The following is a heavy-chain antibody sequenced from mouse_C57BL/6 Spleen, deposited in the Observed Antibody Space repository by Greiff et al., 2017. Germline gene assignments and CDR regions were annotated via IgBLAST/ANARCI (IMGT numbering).Heavy chain of an antibody. D-gene: IGHD2-1*01. J-gene: IGHJ3*01. V-gene: IGHV1-54*01. CDR2: INPGSGGT. Sequence: QVQLQQSGAELVRPGTSVKVSCKASGYAFTNYLIEWVKQRPGQGLEWIGVINPGSGGTNYNEKFKGKATLTADKSSSTAYMQLSSLTSEDSAVYFCARNYGNYAFAYWGQGTLVTVSA. CDR1: GYAFTNYL. CDR3: ARNYGNYAFAY.